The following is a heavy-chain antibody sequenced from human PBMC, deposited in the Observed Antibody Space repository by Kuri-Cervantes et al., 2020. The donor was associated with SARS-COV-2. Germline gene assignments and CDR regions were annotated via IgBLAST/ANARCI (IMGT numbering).Heavy chain of an antibody. D-gene: IGHD2-2*01. J-gene: IGHJ5*02. CDR1: ETTFPNYD. CDR2: ISAYNGNT. V-gene: IGHV1-18*01. CDR3: ARDRVVVVQGGWFDP. Sequence: ASVKVSCKAPETTFPNYDINWVRQATGQGLEWMGWISAYNGNTNYAQKLQGRVTMTTDTSTSTAYMELRSLRSDDTAVYYCARDRVVVVQGGWFDPWGQGTLVTVSS.